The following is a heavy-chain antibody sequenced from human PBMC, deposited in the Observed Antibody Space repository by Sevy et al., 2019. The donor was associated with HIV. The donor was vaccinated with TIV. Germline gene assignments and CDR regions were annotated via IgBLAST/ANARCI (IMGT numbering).Heavy chain of an antibody. Sequence: GGSLRLSCAASGFPVSSNYMSWVRQAPGKGLEWVSVIYSDGSTYHADSVKGRFTISRDNSKNTLYLQMNGLRVEDTAVYYCAGGKSGYGYGLDYWGQGTLVTVSS. CDR2: IYSDGST. CDR1: GFPVSSNY. J-gene: IGHJ4*02. V-gene: IGHV3-66*01. CDR3: AGGKSGYGYGLDY. D-gene: IGHD5-18*01.